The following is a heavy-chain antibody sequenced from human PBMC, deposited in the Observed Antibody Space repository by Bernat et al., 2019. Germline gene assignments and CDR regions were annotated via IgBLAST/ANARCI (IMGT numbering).Heavy chain of an antibody. J-gene: IGHJ5*02. D-gene: IGHD3-10*01. V-gene: IGHV3-20*04. CDR1: GFTFDDYC. Sequence: EVQLVESGGGVVRPGGSLRLSCAASGFTFDDYCISWVRQAPGKGLEWVSGINWNGGSTGYADSVKGRFTISRDNAKNSLYLQMNSLRAEDTALYYCARAPYYYGSGSFAWFDPWGQGTLVTVSS. CDR3: ARAPYYYGSGSFAWFDP. CDR2: INWNGGST.